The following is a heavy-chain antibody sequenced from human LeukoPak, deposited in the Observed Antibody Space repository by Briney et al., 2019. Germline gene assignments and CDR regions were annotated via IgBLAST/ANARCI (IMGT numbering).Heavy chain of an antibody. V-gene: IGHV4-59*01. CDR3: ARGRTYYDFWSGYYPDSSHNWFDP. Sequence: SETLSLTCAVYGGSFSGYYWSWIRQPPGKGLEWIGYIYYSGSTNYNPSLKSRVTVSVDTSKNQFSLKLSSVTAADTAVYYCARGRTYYDFWSGYYPDSSHNWFDPWGQGTLVTVSS. CDR1: GGSFSGYY. J-gene: IGHJ5*02. D-gene: IGHD3-3*01. CDR2: IYYSGST.